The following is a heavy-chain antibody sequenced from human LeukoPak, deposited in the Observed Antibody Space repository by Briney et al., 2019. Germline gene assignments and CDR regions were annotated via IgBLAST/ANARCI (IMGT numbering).Heavy chain of an antibody. CDR1: GGSISSGSYY. V-gene: IGHV4-61*02. Sequence: PSQTLSLTCTVSGGSISSGSYYWSWIRQPAGKGLEWSGRIYTSGSTNYNPSLKSRVTISVDTSKNQFSLKLSSVTAADTAVYYCARYSSSWYFDYWGQGTLVTVSS. CDR2: IYTSGST. CDR3: ARYSSSWYFDY. J-gene: IGHJ4*02. D-gene: IGHD6-19*01.